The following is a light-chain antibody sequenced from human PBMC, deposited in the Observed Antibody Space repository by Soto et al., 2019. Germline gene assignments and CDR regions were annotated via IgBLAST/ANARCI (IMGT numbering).Light chain of an antibody. CDR2: AAS. CDR3: QRYGDSPPNT. Sequence: EIVLTQSPGTLSLSPGESAPLSCRASQSVNSRFLAWYQHKPGQAPRLLIYAASTRASGIPDRFSGSTSGTDFTLTISRLEPEDFAVYYCQRYGDSPPNTLGQGTKLEIK. J-gene: IGKJ2*01. V-gene: IGKV3-20*01. CDR1: QSVNSRF.